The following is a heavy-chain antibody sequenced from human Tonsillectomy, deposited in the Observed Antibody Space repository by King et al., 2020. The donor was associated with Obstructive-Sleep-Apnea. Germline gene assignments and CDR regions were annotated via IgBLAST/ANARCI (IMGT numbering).Heavy chain of an antibody. CDR2: IYYSGST. Sequence: VQLQESGPGLVKPSETLSLTCTVSGGSISGYYWSWIRQPPGKGLEWIGYIYYSGSTNSNPSVKSRVTISVDTYKNQFSLKLSSVTAADTAVYYCAGDVDTAMVSGGFGYFDYWGQGTLVTVSS. CDR3: AGDVDTAMVSGGFGYFDY. V-gene: IGHV4-59*01. CDR1: GGSISGYY. D-gene: IGHD5-18*01. J-gene: IGHJ4*02.